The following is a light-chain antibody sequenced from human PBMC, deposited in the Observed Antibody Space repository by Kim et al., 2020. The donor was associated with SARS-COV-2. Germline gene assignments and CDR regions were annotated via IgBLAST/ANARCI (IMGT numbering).Light chain of an antibody. CDR3: CSYAGNSYV. CDR2: DVN. J-gene: IGLJ1*01. CDR1: SSDVGAYNY. Sequence: QSALTQPRSVSGSPGQSVTISCTGTSSDVGAYNYVSWFQQHPGKAPKLMIYDVNKRPSGVPDRFSGSKSGNTASLTISGLQAEDEADYYRCSYAGNSYVFGTGTKVTVL. V-gene: IGLV2-11*01.